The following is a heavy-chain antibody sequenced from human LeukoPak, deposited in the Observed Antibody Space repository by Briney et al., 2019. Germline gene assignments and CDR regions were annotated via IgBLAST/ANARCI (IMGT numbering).Heavy chain of an antibody. Sequence: GGSLRLSCAASGFTLSSYGMHWVLQAPGKGLEWVAFIRYDGSNKYYADSVKGRFTISRDNSKNTLYLQMNSLRAADTAVYYCAKLTEIVDWGQGTLVTVSS. J-gene: IGHJ4*02. D-gene: IGHD3-22*01. CDR2: IRYDGSNK. CDR1: GFTLSSYG. CDR3: AKLTEIVD. V-gene: IGHV3-30*02.